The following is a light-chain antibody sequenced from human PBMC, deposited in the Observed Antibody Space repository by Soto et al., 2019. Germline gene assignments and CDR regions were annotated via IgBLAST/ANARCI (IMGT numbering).Light chain of an antibody. CDR2: DVS. CDR3: SSYTSSSTLHF. J-gene: IGLJ1*01. V-gene: IGLV2-14*01. CDR1: SSDVGGYNY. Sequence: QSVLTQPASVSGSPGQSITISCTGTSSDVGGYNYVSWYQQHPGKAPKLMIYDVSNRPSGVSNRFSGSKSGNTASLTISGLQAEDESDYYCSSYTSSSTLHFVGTGTKVTV.